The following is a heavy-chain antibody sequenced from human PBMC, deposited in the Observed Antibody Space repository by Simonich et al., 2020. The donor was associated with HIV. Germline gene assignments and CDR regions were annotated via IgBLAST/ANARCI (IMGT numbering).Heavy chain of an antibody. CDR2: INHLGSA. Sequence: QVQLQQWGSGLLKPSETLSLTCAVYGGSFSGYHRSCIRQPPGKGLEWIGEINHLGSANYNPSLTSRVTISLHTSKKQFSLKVNSVTAADTAVYYCATSSGGNEYWGQGTLVTVSS. V-gene: IGHV4-34*01. D-gene: IGHD3-10*01. J-gene: IGHJ4*02. CDR1: GGSFSGYH. CDR3: ATSSGGNEY.